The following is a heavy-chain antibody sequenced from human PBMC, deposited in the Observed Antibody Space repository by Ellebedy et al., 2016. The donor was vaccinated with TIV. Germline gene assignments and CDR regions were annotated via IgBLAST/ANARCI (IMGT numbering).Heavy chain of an antibody. Sequence: GESLKISXAASGFTVSSNYMSWVRQAPGKGLEWVSVIYSSGSTYYADSVKGRFTISRDNSKNTLYLQMNSLRAEDTAVYYCARPDSSGYYYGMGAFDIWGQGTMVTVSS. CDR2: IYSSGST. CDR1: GFTVSSNY. D-gene: IGHD3-22*01. CDR3: ARPDSSGYYYGMGAFDI. J-gene: IGHJ3*02. V-gene: IGHV3-53*01.